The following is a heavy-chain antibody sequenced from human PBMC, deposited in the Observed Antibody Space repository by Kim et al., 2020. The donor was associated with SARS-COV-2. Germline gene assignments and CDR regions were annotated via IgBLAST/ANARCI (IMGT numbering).Heavy chain of an antibody. V-gene: IGHV1-69*13. CDR3: ARDRYYDILTGYYMGYYGMDV. Sequence: SVKVSCKASGGTFSSYAISWVRQAPGQGLEWMGGIIPIFGTANYAQKFQGRVTITADESTSTAYMELSSLRSEDTAVYYCARDRYYDILTGYYMGYYGMDVWGQGTTVTVSS. J-gene: IGHJ6*02. D-gene: IGHD3-9*01. CDR1: GGTFSSYA. CDR2: IIPIFGTA.